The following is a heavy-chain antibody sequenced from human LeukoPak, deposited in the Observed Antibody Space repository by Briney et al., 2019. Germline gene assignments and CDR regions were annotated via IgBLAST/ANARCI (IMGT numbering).Heavy chain of an antibody. CDR2: INHSGST. D-gene: IGHD2-2*01. J-gene: IGHJ4*02. Sequence: PSETLSLTCAVYGGSFSGCYWSWIRQPPGKGLEWIGEINHSGSTNYNPSLKSRVTISVDTSKNQFSLKLSSVTAADTAVYYCARVQVNCSSTSCYLIDYWGQGTLVTVSS. V-gene: IGHV4-34*01. CDR1: GGSFSGCY. CDR3: ARVQVNCSSTSCYLIDY.